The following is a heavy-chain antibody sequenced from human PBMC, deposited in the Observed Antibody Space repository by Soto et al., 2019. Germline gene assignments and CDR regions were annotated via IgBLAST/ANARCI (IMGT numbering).Heavy chain of an antibody. CDR2: IYYSGST. CDR1: GGSISSYY. CDR3: ARQQWLVLNAFDI. J-gene: IGHJ3*02. Sequence: QVQLQESGPGLVKPSETLSLTCTVSGGSISSYYWSWIRQPPGKGLEWIGYIYYSGSTNYNPSLKSRVTISVDTSKNQASLTLSSVTAADTAVYYCARQQWLVLNAFDIWGQVTMVSVSS. V-gene: IGHV4-59*01. D-gene: IGHD6-19*01.